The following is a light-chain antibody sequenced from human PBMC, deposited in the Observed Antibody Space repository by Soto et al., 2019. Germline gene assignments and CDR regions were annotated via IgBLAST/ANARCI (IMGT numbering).Light chain of an antibody. Sequence: EIVFTQSPGTLSLSPGEGATVSCRASQSVSSSYLAWYQQKPGQAPRLLIYGASSRATGIPDRFSGSGSGTDFTLTISRLEPEDFAVYYCQQYGSSPLTFGGGTKVDIK. CDR2: GAS. CDR3: QQYGSSPLT. J-gene: IGKJ4*01. V-gene: IGKV3-20*01. CDR1: QSVSSSY.